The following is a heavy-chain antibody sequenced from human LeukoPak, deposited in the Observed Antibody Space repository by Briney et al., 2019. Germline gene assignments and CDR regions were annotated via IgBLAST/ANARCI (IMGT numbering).Heavy chain of an antibody. J-gene: IGHJ4*02. V-gene: IGHV1-2*02. CDR1: GYTFIAYY. Sequence: ASVKVSCKASGYTFIAYYIHWVRQAPGQGLEWMGWINPNSGGINYAQKFQGRVTMTRDTSISTAYVELSRLRSDDTAVYYCASALVGATVAYWGQGTLVTVSP. CDR3: ASALVGATVAY. CDR2: INPNSGGI. D-gene: IGHD1-26*01.